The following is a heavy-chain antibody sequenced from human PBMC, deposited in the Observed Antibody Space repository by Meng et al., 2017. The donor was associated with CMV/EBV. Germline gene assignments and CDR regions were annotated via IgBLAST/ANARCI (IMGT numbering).Heavy chain of an antibody. CDR2: ISTDNGNT. J-gene: IGHJ5*02. CDR1: GYTVTSYG. V-gene: IGHV1-18*01. Sequence: SGKASGYTVTSYGINWVRAAPGQGLEWMGMISTDNGNTTYAQKLKSRATMTTATSTSTAYMGLRSLRSDDTAVYYCAGGAKRNWFDPWGQGTLVTVSS. CDR3: AGGAKRNWFDP. D-gene: IGHD1-1*01.